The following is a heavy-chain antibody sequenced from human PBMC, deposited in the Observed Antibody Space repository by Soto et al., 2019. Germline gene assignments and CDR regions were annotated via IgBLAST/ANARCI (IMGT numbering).Heavy chain of an antibody. CDR2: IRSRANNFAT. CDR1: GFTFSDYN. Sequence: EAQLVESGGGLVQPGGSLTLSCAASGFTFSDYNVHWVRQASGKGLEWVGHIRSRANNFATAYAASVRGRFTISRDDSQNTAYLQTNSLKTEDTAVYYWTRAGDGLDVWGQGTTVTVSS. D-gene: IGHD3-10*01. CDR3: TRAGDGLDV. J-gene: IGHJ6*02. V-gene: IGHV3-73*02.